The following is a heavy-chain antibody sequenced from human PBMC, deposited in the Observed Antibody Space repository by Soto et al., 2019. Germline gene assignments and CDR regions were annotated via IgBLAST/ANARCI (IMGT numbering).Heavy chain of an antibody. CDR3: ATDPGGDEAPTVDY. CDR1: GFTFSSYA. V-gene: IGHV3-23*01. Sequence: EVQLLESGGGLVQPGGSLRLSCAASGFTFSSYAMSWVRQAPGKGLEWVSAISGSGGSTYYADSVKGRFTISRDNSKNTLYLQMNSLRAEDTAVYYCATDPGGDEAPTVDYWGQGTLVTVSS. D-gene: IGHD2-21*02. J-gene: IGHJ4*02. CDR2: ISGSGGST.